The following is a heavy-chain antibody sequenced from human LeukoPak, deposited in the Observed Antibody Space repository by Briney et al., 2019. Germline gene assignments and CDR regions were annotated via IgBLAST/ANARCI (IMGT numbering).Heavy chain of an antibody. D-gene: IGHD3-22*01. CDR2: IYTSGST. V-gene: IGHV4-4*07. J-gene: IGHJ4*02. Sequence: SETLSLTXTVSGGSISSYYWSWIRQPAGKGLEWIGRIYTSGSTNYNPSLKSRVTMSVDTSKNQFSLKLSSVTAADTAVYYCARDTDYYDSSGYYNYFDYWGQGTLVTVSS. CDR1: GGSISSYY. CDR3: ARDTDYYDSSGYYNYFDY.